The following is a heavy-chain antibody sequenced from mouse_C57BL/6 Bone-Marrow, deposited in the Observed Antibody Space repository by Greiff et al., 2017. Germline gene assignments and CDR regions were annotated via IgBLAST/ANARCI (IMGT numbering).Heavy chain of an antibody. Sequence: VQLQQSGPELVKPGASVKIPCKASGYTFTDYNMDWVKQSHGKSLEWIGDINPNNGGTIYNQKFKGKATLTVDKSSSTAYMELRSLTSEDTAVYYCARRGVTTVVAFDYWGQGTTLTVSS. D-gene: IGHD1-1*01. CDR2: INPNNGGT. V-gene: IGHV1-18*01. CDR1: GYTFTDYN. CDR3: ARRGVTTVVAFDY. J-gene: IGHJ2*01.